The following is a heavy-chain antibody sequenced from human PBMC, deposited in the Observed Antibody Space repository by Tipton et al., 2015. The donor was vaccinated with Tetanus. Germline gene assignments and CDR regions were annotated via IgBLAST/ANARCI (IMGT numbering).Heavy chain of an antibody. J-gene: IGHJ2*01. CDR2: IYYSGST. V-gene: IGHV4-61*08. CDR1: GGSIISADHY. Sequence: TLSLTCTVSGGSIISADHYWSWIRQPPGKGLEWIGYIYYSGSTNYNPSLKSRVTISVDTPKNQSSLKLTSLTVADTAVYYCARGGSYSYGPRGFDLWGRGTLVTVSS. CDR3: ARGGSYSYGPRGFDL. D-gene: IGHD5-18*01.